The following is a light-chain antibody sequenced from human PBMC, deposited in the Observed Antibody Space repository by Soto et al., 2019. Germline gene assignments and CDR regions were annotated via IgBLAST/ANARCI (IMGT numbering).Light chain of an antibody. CDR2: GAS. J-gene: IGKJ1*01. CDR3: QQYNNWPPDT. V-gene: IGKV3-15*01. CDR1: QSVSSSY. Sequence: IVMTQSPGTLSLSPWEIATLSCWASQSVSSSYLAWYQQKPGQAPRLLIYGASTRATGIPARFSGSGSGTEFTLTITSLQSEDFAVYYCQQYNNWPPDTFGQGTKVDIK.